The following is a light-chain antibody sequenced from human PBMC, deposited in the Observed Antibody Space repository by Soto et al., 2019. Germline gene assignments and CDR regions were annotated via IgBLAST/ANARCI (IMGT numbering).Light chain of an antibody. CDR1: QGISNY. Sequence: IEMTQSPSALSAAVGDRVTITFRSSQGISNYLAWYQQKPGKVPKLLIYAASTLQSGVPSRFSGRGSGTDFTLTISSLQTEDVATYYCQKYNSAPWTFGQGTKV. J-gene: IGKJ1*01. V-gene: IGKV1-27*01. CDR2: AAS. CDR3: QKYNSAPWT.